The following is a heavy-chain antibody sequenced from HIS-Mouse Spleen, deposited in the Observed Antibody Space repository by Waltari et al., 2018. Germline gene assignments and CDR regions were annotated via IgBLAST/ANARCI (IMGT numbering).Heavy chain of an antibody. V-gene: IGHV4-39*07. CDR1: GGPHSSSSYS. J-gene: IGHJ2*01. D-gene: IGHD6-13*01. Sequence: QLQLQESGPGLGKPSETLSLPFTVSGGPHSSSSYSLGWIRQPPGKGLEWIGSIYYSGSTYYNTSLKSRVTISVDTSKNQFSLKLSSVTAADTAVYYCAREIPYSSSWYDWYFDLWGRGTLVTVSS. CDR2: IYYSGST. CDR3: AREIPYSSSWYDWYFDL.